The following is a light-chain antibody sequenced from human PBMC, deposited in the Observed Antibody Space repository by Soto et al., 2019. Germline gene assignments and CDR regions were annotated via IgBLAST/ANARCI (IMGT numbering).Light chain of an antibody. CDR3: QQRSDRLS. V-gene: IGKV3-11*01. J-gene: IGKJ4*01. CDR2: DAT. CDR1: QSVGSN. Sequence: VVLTQSPPTLSLSPGESATLSCRASQSVGSNLAWYHQKRGQAPRLHIYDATERATGIPARFTGSRSGSDFTLSISSLEPDDFAVYYCQQRSDRLSFGGGTELAI.